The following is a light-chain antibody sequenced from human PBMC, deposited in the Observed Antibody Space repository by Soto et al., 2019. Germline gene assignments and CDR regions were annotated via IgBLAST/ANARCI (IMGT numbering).Light chain of an antibody. CDR2: DVS. J-gene: IGLJ1*01. CDR1: TRDVGGYNY. V-gene: IGLV2-14*01. Sequence: PAPGSGSPGRSIPSPSLGTTRDVGGYNYVSWYQQHPGKAPKLMIYDVSNRPSGVSNRFSGSKSGNTASLTISGLQAEDEADYYCSSYTSSSTLVVFGTGTKVTVL. CDR3: SSYTSSSTLVV.